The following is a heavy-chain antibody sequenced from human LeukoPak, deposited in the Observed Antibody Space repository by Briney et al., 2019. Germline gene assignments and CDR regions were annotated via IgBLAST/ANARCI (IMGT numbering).Heavy chain of an antibody. J-gene: IGHJ4*02. V-gene: IGHV3-30*02. CDR2: IRYDGSNK. CDR1: GFTFSSYG. D-gene: IGHD3-16*02. CDR3: AKQLVWGRYRSTFAY. Sequence: GGSLRLSCAASGFTFSSYGMHWVRQAPGKGLEWVAFIRYDGSNKYYADSVKGRFTISRDNSKNTLYLQMNSLRAEDTAVYYCAKQLVWGRYRSTFAYWGQGTLVTVSS.